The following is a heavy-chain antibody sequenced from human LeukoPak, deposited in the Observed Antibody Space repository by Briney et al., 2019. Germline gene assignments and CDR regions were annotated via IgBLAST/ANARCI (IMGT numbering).Heavy chain of an antibody. D-gene: IGHD2-15*01. CDR3: ARGQDSSRYYYYYMDV. J-gene: IGHJ6*03. CDR1: GGSFSGYY. Sequence: SETLSLTCAVYGGSFSGYYWSWIRQPPGKGLEWIGEINHSGSTNYNPSLKSRVTISVDTYKNQFSLKLSSVTAADTAVYYCARGQDSSRYYYYYMDVWGKGTTVTVSS. V-gene: IGHV4-34*01. CDR2: INHSGST.